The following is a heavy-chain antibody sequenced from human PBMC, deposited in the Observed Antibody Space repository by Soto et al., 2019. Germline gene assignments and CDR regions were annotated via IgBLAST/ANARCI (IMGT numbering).Heavy chain of an antibody. CDR1: GFIFKDYW. CDR3: ARDEICDGGKCTLGYFQA. V-gene: IGHV3-7*03. D-gene: IGHD2-21*01. J-gene: IGHJ1*01. Sequence: DVQLVDSGGGLVQSGGSLRLSCAASGFIFKDYWMNWVRQAPGKGLEWVANIRVDGSEKNYVDSVKGRFTISRDNAKNSLYRQLTNLRAEDTAVYYCARDEICDGGKCTLGYFQAWGQGTLVTVSS. CDR2: IRVDGSEK.